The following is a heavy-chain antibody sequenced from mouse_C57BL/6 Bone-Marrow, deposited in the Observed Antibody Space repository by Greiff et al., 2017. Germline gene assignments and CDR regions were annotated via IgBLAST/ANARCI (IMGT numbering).Heavy chain of an antibody. Sequence: LQQPGAELVMPGASVKLSCKASGYTFTSYWMHWVKQRPGQGLEWIGEIDPSDSYTNYNQKFKAKSTLTVDKSSSTAYMQLSRLTSEDSAVYYCARAWFAYWGQGTLVTVSA. CDR1: GYTFTSYW. J-gene: IGHJ3*01. CDR2: IDPSDSYT. CDR3: ARAWFAY. V-gene: IGHV1-69*01.